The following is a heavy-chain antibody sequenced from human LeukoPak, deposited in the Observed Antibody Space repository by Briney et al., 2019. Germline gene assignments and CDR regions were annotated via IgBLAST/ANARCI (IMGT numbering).Heavy chain of an antibody. Sequence: QTGGSLRLSCAASGFTFSSYAMSWVRQAPGKGLEWVSTISASGGSTCYADSVKGRFTISRDNSKNTLYLQMNSLRAEDTAVYYCAKQDGYNVDYYFDYWGQGTLVTVSS. CDR1: GFTFSSYA. D-gene: IGHD5-24*01. CDR2: ISASGGST. V-gene: IGHV3-23*01. CDR3: AKQDGYNVDYYFDY. J-gene: IGHJ4*02.